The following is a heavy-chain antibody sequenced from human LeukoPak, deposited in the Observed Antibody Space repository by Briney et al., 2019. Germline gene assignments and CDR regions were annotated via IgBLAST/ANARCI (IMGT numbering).Heavy chain of an antibody. J-gene: IGHJ5*02. V-gene: IGHV1-18*01. Sequence: ASVKVSCKASGYTFTSYGISWVRQAPGQGLEWMGWISAYNGSTNYAQKLQGRVTMTTDTSTSTAYMELRSLRSDDTAVYYCARAGHTYYDFWSGYNWFDPWGQGTLVTVSS. CDR3: ARAGHTYYDFWSGYNWFDP. CDR1: GYTFTSYG. CDR2: ISAYNGST. D-gene: IGHD3-3*01.